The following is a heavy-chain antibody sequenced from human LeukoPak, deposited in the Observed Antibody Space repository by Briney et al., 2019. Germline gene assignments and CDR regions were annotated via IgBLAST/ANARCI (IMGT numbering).Heavy chain of an antibody. CDR1: GGSFSGYY. V-gene: IGHV4-34*01. Sequence: SEPLSLTCAVYGGSFSGYYWSWIRQPPGKGLEWIGEINHSGSTNYNPSLKSRVTISVDTSKNQFSLKLSSVTAADTAVYYCARGKAIFGVVITLTRASNWFDPWGQGTLVTVSS. J-gene: IGHJ5*02. CDR2: INHSGST. CDR3: ARGKAIFGVVITLTRASNWFDP. D-gene: IGHD3-3*01.